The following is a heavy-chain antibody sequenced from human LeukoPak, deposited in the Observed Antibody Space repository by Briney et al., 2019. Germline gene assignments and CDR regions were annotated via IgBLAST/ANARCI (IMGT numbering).Heavy chain of an antibody. D-gene: IGHD6-19*01. CDR3: AKFKALAGMRYFDY. CDR1: GFTFSNYA. V-gene: IGHV3-23*01. Sequence: GGSLRLSCAASGFTFSNYALSWVRQAPGKGLEWVSAITTGGGTTYYADSVKGRFTISRDNSENTLYLQMNSLRADDTAVFYCAKFKALAGMRYFDYWGQGTLVTVSS. J-gene: IGHJ4*02. CDR2: ITTGGGTT.